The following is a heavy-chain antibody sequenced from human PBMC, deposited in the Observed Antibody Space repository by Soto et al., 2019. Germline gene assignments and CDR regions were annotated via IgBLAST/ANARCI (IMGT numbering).Heavy chain of an antibody. CDR2: ISYDGSNK. V-gene: IGHV3-30*18. J-gene: IGHJ6*02. Sequence: PGGSLRLSCAASGFTFSSYVMHWVRQAPGKGLEWVAVISYDGSNKYYADSVKGRFTISRDNSKHTLYLQMNSLRPEDTAVYYCAKDLEGYCTTTSCYTYFGLDVWGQGTTVTVS. CDR3: AKDLEGYCTTTSCYTYFGLDV. D-gene: IGHD2-2*01. CDR1: GFTFSSYV.